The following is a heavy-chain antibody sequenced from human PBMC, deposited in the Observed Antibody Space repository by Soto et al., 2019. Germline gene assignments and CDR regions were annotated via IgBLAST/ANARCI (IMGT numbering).Heavy chain of an antibody. J-gene: IGHJ4*02. Sequence: ASVKVSCKASGYTFTSYYMHWVRQAPGQGLEWMGIINPSGGSTSYAQKFQGRVTMTRDTSTSTVYMELSSLRSEDTAVYYCARGGLGAASPTKQMRNYFDYWGQGTLVTVSS. CDR2: INPSGGST. CDR3: ARGGLGAASPTKQMRNYFDY. CDR1: GYTFTSYY. V-gene: IGHV1-46*01. D-gene: IGHD6-6*01.